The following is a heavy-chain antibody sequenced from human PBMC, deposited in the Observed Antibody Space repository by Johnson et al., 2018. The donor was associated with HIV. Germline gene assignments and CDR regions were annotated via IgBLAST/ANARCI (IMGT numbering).Heavy chain of an antibody. V-gene: IGHV3-33*01. J-gene: IGHJ3*02. D-gene: IGHD6-13*01. Sequence: QVQLVESGGGVVQPGRSLRLSCAASGFTFSSYGMHWVRQAPGKGLEWVAVIWYDGSNNYYADSVKGRFTISRDHSKNTLYLQMNSLRDEDTTVYYCATKRVAAADPDDAFDIWGQGTMVTVSS. CDR2: IWYDGSNN. CDR3: ATKRVAAADPDDAFDI. CDR1: GFTFSSYG.